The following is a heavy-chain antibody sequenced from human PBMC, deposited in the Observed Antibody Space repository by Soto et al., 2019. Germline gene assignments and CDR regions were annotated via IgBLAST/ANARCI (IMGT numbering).Heavy chain of an antibody. D-gene: IGHD4-17*01. CDR1: GGSISSSSYY. V-gene: IGHV4-39*01. CDR2: IYYSGST. Sequence: SETLSLTCTVSGGSISSSSYYWGWIRQPPGKGLEWIGSIYYSGSTYYNPSLKSRVTISVDTSKNQFSLKLSSVTAADTAVYYCARHERYGGYFAYWGQGTLVTVSS. CDR3: ARHERYGGYFAY. J-gene: IGHJ4*02.